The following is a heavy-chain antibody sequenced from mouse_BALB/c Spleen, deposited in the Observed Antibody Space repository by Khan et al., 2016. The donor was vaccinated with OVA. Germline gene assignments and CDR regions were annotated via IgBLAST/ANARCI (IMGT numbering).Heavy chain of an antibody. D-gene: IGHD2-10*01. V-gene: IGHV2-6-1*01. J-gene: IGHJ4*01. Sequence: QVQLQQSGPGLVAPSQSLSITCTISGFSLTDYGIHWVRQPPGKGLEWLVVIWSDGSTTYNSALKSRLSIIKDNSKSQIFLKMNSLQTDDTAMCYCARQPYYHYYIMDYWGQGTSVTVSS. CDR1: GFSLTDYG. CDR2: IWSDGST. CDR3: ARQPYYHYYIMDY.